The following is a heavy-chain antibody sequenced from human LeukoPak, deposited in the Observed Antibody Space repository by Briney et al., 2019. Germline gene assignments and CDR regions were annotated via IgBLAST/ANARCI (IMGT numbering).Heavy chain of an antibody. CDR3: AVTHYDLQMDFDC. J-gene: IGHJ4*02. CDR1: GGTFSSYA. V-gene: IGHV1-69*04. D-gene: IGHD3-3*01. CDR2: IIPILGIA. Sequence: SVKVSCKASGGTFSSYAISWLRQAPGQGLEWMGRIIPILGIANYAQKFQGRVTITADKSTSTAYMELSSLRSEDTAVYYCAVTHYDLQMDFDCWGQGSLVTVSS.